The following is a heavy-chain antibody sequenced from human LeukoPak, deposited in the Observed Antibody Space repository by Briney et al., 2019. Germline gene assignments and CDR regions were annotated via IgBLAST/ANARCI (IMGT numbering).Heavy chain of an antibody. V-gene: IGHV3-74*01. D-gene: IGHD1-1*01. CDR1: GFAFNTYW. CDR2: INGDGSST. Sequence: PGGSLRLSCAASGFAFNTYWMHWVRQAPGEGLVWVSRINGDGSSTIYADSVKGRFTVSRDNAKNTLYLQMNSLRADDTALYYCAKATTRGGTSNYYYYGMDVWSHGTTVTVSS. CDR3: AKATTRGGTSNYYYYGMDV. J-gene: IGHJ6*02.